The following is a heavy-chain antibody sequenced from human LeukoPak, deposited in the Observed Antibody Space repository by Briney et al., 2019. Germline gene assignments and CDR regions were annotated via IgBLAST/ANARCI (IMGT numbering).Heavy chain of an antibody. Sequence: SETLSLTCAVSGYSISSGYYWGWIRQPPGKGLEWIGSIYHSGSTYYNPSLKSRVTISVDTSKNQFSLKLSSVTAADTAVYYCARPHYDFWSGYYKYYYMDVWGKGTTVTVSS. D-gene: IGHD3-3*01. J-gene: IGHJ6*03. V-gene: IGHV4-38-2*01. CDR1: GYSISSGYY. CDR2: IYHSGST. CDR3: ARPHYDFWSGYYKYYYMDV.